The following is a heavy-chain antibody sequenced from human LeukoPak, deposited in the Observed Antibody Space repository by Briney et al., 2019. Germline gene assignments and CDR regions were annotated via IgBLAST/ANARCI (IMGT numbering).Heavy chain of an antibody. V-gene: IGHV4-38-2*02. CDR2: MYHSGNT. CDR1: GYSISSPYY. D-gene: IGHD3-3*01. J-gene: IGHJ4*02. CDR3: ARDGGGRLEYFFDY. Sequence: SETLSLTCTVSGYSISSPYYWGWIRQPPGKGLEWIGSMYHSGNTYYNPSLKSRVTISVDTSKNQFSLKLNSVAAADTAVYFCARDGGGRLEYFFDYWGQGTLVTVSS.